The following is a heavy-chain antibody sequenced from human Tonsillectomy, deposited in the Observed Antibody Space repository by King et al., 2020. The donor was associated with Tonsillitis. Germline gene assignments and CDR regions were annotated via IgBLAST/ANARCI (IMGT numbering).Heavy chain of an antibody. D-gene: IGHD4-23*01. CDR3: ARHGRGGGSDY. CDR2: VYYNGST. Sequence: QLQLQESGPGLVKPSETLSLSCIVSGGSITGATYYWGWIRQPPGKGLQWIGSVYYNGSTFCNPSLKSRVTISVDTSKNQFSLKLNSVTAADTAVYFCARHGRGGGSDYWGQGTLVTVSS. CDR1: GGSITGATYY. V-gene: IGHV4-39*01. J-gene: IGHJ4*02.